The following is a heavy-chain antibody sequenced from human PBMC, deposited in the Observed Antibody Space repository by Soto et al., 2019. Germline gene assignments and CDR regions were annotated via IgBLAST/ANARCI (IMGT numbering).Heavy chain of an antibody. Sequence: QVQLVESGGGVVQPGRSLRLSCAASGFTFSNYGMHWVRQAPGKGLEWVAIISYDGSKTYYADSVKGRFTISRDNSKNTLYLQMNSLRAEDTSVYDCEKVANCRDDYYYGMDVWGQGTTVTVSS. D-gene: IGHD1-1*01. V-gene: IGHV3-30*18. CDR2: ISYDGSKT. CDR3: EKVANCRDDYYYGMDV. CDR1: GFTFSNYG. J-gene: IGHJ6*02.